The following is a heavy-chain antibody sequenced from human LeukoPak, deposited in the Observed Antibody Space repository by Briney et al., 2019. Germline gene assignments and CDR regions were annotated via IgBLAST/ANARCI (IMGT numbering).Heavy chain of an antibody. CDR3: ARNRPPSLFGVVEQNAFDI. V-gene: IGHV1-46*01. D-gene: IGHD3-3*01. J-gene: IGHJ3*02. CDR1: GDTFTTDD. Sequence: ASVKVSCKASGDTFTTDDIHWVRQGPGQGPEWMGVSNPSGSSTTNAQKFQGRVTMTRDTSTSTVYMELSSLRSEDTAIYYCARNRPPSLFGVVEQNAFDIWGQGTVVTVSS. CDR2: SNPSGSST.